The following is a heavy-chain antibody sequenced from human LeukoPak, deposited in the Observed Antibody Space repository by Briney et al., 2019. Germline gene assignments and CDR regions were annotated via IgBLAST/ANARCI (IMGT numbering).Heavy chain of an antibody. CDR2: INHSGST. J-gene: IGHJ5*02. CDR3: ARGSWFDP. Sequence: PSETLSLTCAVYGGSFSGYYWSWIRQPPGKGLEWIGEINHSGSTNYNPFLKSRVTISVDTSKNQFSLKLSSVTAADTAVYYCARGSWFDPWGQGTLVTASS. CDR1: GGSFSGYY. V-gene: IGHV4-34*01.